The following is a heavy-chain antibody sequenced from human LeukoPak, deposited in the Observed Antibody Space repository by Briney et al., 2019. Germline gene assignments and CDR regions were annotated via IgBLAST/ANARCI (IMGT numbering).Heavy chain of an antibody. J-gene: IGHJ6*03. D-gene: IGHD3-10*01. CDR3: ARETITMIRGVIITDYYYHMDV. V-gene: IGHV3-48*03. CDR2: ISRHSSGSTI. CDR1: GFTFSSYE. Sequence: GGSLRLSCAASGFTFSSYEMNWVRQAPGKGLEWISYISRHSSGSTIYYADSVKGRFTISRDNAKNSLYLQMNSLRAEDPAVYCCARETITMIRGVIITDYYYHMDVWGKGTSVTVSS.